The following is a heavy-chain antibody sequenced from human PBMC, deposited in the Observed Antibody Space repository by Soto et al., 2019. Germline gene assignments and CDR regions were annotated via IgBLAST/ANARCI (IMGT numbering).Heavy chain of an antibody. CDR3: AATGGHYFGLDV. D-gene: IGHD2-8*02. CDR2: ISGYNGNT. J-gene: IGHJ6*02. V-gene: IGHV1-18*01. CDR1: DHTFTYYG. Sequence: QVQLLQSGGEVKKPGASVKVSCNSSDHTFTYYGINWVRRAPGQGLEWMGWISGYNGNTKYAQKFQDRCTMSANTSTRTAYMAMRSLPADETAGYFCAATGGHYFGLDVWGQGTTVTVSS.